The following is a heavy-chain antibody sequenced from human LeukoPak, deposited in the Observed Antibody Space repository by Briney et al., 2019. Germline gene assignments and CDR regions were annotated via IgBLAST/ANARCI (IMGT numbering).Heavy chain of an antibody. CDR1: GYTFTSYG. V-gene: IGHV1-18*01. D-gene: IGHD4-17*01. CDR3: ARDYGDCTVRGNDAFDI. Sequence: GASVQVSCNASGYTFTSYGISWVRRPPGQGREWMGWLSAYHGNTTYAQKPQGRVTMSTDTSTSTAYMELRGLRADATAVYYCARDYGDCTVRGNDAFDIWGQGTMVTVSS. CDR2: LSAYHGNT. J-gene: IGHJ3*02.